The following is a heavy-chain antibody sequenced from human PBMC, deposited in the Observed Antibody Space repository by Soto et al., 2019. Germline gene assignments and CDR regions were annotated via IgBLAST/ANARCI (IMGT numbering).Heavy chain of an antibody. CDR3: ARGGSSDWQVALDI. D-gene: IGHD6-19*01. J-gene: IGHJ3*02. V-gene: IGHV4-34*01. CDR1: AGSFSHYY. Sequence: QVQQQPWGAGLLKPSETLSLTCTVYAGSFSHYYWNWIRQSPGKGLEWIGKIKHGGSSSYNPSLRSRVSISVDMSKSQFARTLSSVTAADTAVYYCARGGSSDWQVALDIWGQGTMVPVSS. CDR2: IKHGGSS.